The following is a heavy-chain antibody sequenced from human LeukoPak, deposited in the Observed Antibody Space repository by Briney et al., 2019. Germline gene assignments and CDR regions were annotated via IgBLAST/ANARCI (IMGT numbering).Heavy chain of an antibody. V-gene: IGHV3-74*01. CDR2: IYTDGSST. J-gene: IGHJ2*01. CDR1: GFTFSNYW. Sequence: GGSLRLSCAASGFTFSNYWMHWVRQAPGKGLVWVSRIYTDGSSTNYADSVKGRFTISRDNSKNTLYLQKNSLRADDTAIYYCAKSMTLQWRGFFDLWGRGTHVTVSS. D-gene: IGHD6-19*01. CDR3: AKSMTLQWRGFFDL.